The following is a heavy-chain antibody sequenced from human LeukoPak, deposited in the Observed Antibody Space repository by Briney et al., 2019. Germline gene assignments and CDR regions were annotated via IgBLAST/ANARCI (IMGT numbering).Heavy chain of an antibody. CDR2: ISYDGSNK. V-gene: IGHV3-30-3*01. D-gene: IGHD1-20*01. J-gene: IGHJ4*02. CDR1: GFTFGSYA. Sequence: PGRSLRLSCAASGFTFGSYAMHWVRQAPGKGLEWVAVISYDGSNKYYADSVKGRFTISRDNSKNTLYLQMNSLRAEDTAVYYCARAITGPLYYYFDYWGQGTLVTVSS. CDR3: ARAITGPLYYYFDY.